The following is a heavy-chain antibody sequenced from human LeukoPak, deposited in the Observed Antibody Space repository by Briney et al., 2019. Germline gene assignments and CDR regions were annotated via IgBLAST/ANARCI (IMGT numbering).Heavy chain of an antibody. D-gene: IGHD2-15*01. Sequence: GGSLRFSCAASGFTLSSYGMHWVRQAPGKGLEWVAVIWYDGSNKYYADSVKGRFTISRDNSKNTLYLQMNSLRAEDTAVYYCARGGFGENCSGGSCYGDYWGQGTLVTVSS. CDR2: IWYDGSNK. J-gene: IGHJ4*02. CDR3: ARGGFGENCSGGSCYGDY. CDR1: GFTLSSYG. V-gene: IGHV3-33*01.